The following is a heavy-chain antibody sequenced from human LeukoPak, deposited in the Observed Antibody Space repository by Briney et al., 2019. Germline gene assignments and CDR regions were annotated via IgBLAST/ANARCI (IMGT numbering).Heavy chain of an antibody. CDR2: ISYSGST. Sequence: SETLSLTCTVSGGSISNYYWSWIRQPPGKGLECIGYISYSGSTYYNPSLKSRVTISVDTSKNQFSLKLSSVTAADTAVYYCSRLRLERRRNYFDYWGQGTLVTVSS. D-gene: IGHD1-1*01. V-gene: IGHV4-59*04. J-gene: IGHJ4*02. CDR1: GGSISNYY. CDR3: SRLRLERRRNYFDY.